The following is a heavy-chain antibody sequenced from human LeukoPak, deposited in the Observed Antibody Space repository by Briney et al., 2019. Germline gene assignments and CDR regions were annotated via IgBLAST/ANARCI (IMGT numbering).Heavy chain of an antibody. CDR3: ARNPAAGRRNYFDY. CDR2: IYHSGST. J-gene: IGHJ4*02. D-gene: IGHD6-13*01. Sequence: SETLSLTCAVSGGSISSGGYSWSWIRQPPGKGLEWIGYIYHSGSTYYNPSLKSRVTISVDRSKNQFSLKLSSVTAADTAVYYCARNPAAGRRNYFDYWGQGTLVTVSS. V-gene: IGHV4-30-2*01. CDR1: GGSISSGGYS.